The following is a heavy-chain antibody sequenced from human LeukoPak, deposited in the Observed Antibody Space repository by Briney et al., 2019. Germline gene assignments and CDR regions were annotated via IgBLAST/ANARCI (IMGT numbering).Heavy chain of an antibody. Sequence: ASVKVSCKGFGYTFTDYSMHWVRQAPGKGLEWMGLVDPEDGESICAEMFQGRVTITADTSTDTAYMELSSLRSEDTAVYYCAGGDYIGGNYWGQGTLVTVSS. CDR2: VDPEDGES. J-gene: IGHJ4*02. D-gene: IGHD4-17*01. CDR1: GYTFTDYS. V-gene: IGHV1-69-2*01. CDR3: AGGDYIGGNY.